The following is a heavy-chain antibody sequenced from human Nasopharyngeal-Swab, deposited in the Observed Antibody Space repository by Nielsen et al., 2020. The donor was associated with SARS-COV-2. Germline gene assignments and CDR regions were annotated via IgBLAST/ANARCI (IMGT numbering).Heavy chain of an antibody. J-gene: IGHJ4*02. CDR1: GYIFNDHF. D-gene: IGHD5-24*01. V-gene: IGHV1-46*02. CDR3: ARAAIDQHFDL. CDR2: INPSGTST. Sequence: ASVKVSCKAPGYIFNDHFIHWVRQAPGQGLEWMGIINPSGTSTAHAQRFQGRVTMTRDTSTSTVHMELSSLRSGDTAVYYCARAAIDQHFDLWGPGTLVTVSS.